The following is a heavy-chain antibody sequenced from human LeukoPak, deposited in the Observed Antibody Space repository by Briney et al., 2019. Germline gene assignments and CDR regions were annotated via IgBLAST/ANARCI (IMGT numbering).Heavy chain of an antibody. J-gene: IGHJ6*02. CDR1: GFTFSSYA. Sequence: GGSLRLSCAASGFTFSSYAMHWVRQAPGKGLEWVAVISYDGSNKYYADSVKGRFTISRDNSKNTLYLQMNSLRAEDTAVYYCARAGYSYGQYYYYYGMDVWGQGTTVTVSS. CDR2: ISYDGSNK. D-gene: IGHD5-18*01. V-gene: IGHV3-30*04. CDR3: ARAGYSYGQYYYYYGMDV.